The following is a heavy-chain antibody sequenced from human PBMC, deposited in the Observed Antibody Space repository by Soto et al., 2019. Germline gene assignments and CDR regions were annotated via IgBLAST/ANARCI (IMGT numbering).Heavy chain of an antibody. CDR3: ARRRGSGGDYYYYYYGMDV. V-gene: IGHV1-18*01. J-gene: IGHJ6*02. D-gene: IGHD3-10*01. Sequence: GASVKVSCKASGYTFTSYGISWVRQAPGQGLEWMGWISAYNGNTNYAQKLQGRVTMTTDTSTSTAYLELRSLRSDDTAVYYCARRRGSGGDYYYYYYGMDVWGQGTTVTVSS. CDR1: GYTFTSYG. CDR2: ISAYNGNT.